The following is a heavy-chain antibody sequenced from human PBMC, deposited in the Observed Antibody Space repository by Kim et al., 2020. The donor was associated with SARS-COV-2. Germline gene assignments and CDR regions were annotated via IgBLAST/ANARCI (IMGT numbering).Heavy chain of an antibody. D-gene: IGHD3-9*01. CDR3: SRRGYDILTADDY. J-gene: IGHJ4*02. V-gene: IGHV3-23*01. Sequence: ANSVEGRFTISRDNSKNTLYLQMTLLRAEDTAVYYCSRRGYDILTADDYWGPGTLVTVSS.